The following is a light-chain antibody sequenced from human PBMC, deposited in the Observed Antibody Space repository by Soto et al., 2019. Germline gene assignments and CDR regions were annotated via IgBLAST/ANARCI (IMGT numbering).Light chain of an antibody. V-gene: IGLV2-14*01. CDR3: SSFTSSSTRV. Sequence: QSVLTQSASVSGSPGQSITISCTGTSSDVGAYNYVSWYQQHPGKAPKLIIYDVNNRPSGVSNRFSGSKSGNTASLTISALQAEDEADYYCSSFTSSSTRVFGTGTKVTVL. CDR2: DVN. CDR1: SSDVGAYNY. J-gene: IGLJ1*01.